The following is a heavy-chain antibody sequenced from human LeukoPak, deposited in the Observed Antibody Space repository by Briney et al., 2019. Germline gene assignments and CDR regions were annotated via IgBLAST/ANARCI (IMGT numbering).Heavy chain of an antibody. V-gene: IGHV3-48*03. J-gene: IGHJ4*02. D-gene: IGHD6-19*01. Sequence: GGSLRLSCAASGFTFSSYEMNWVRQAPGKGLEWVSYSSSSGSTIYYADSVKGRFTISRDNAKNSLYLQMNSLRAEDTAVCYCARDVAVAGTSALGYWGQGTLVTVSS. CDR2: SSSSGSTI. CDR1: GFTFSSYE. CDR3: ARDVAVAGTSALGY.